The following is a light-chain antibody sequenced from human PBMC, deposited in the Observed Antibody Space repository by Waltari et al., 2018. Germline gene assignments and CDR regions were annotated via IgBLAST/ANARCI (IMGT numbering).Light chain of an antibody. CDR3: QQYNDRPRT. Sequence: EIVMTQSPATLSVSPGERVTLSCRSSQSVSYNLAWYQQKPGQAPRLLISAASTRATGIPARFSGSGSGSAFSLIISSLQSEDFAVYYCQQYNDRPRTFGQGTKVEIK. V-gene: IGKV3-15*01. CDR1: QSVSYN. J-gene: IGKJ1*01. CDR2: AAS.